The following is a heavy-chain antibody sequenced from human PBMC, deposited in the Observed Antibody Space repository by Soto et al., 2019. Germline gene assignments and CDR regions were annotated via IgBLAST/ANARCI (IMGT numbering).Heavy chain of an antibody. CDR2: IYYSGST. CDR1: GGSISSGGYY. Sequence: SETLSLTCTVSGGSISSGGYYWSWIRQHPGKGLEWIGYIYYSGSTYYNPSLKSRVTISVDTSKNQFSLKLSSVTAADTAVYYCARAITNYYDSSGPFDYWGQGTLVTVSS. D-gene: IGHD3-22*01. J-gene: IGHJ4*02. CDR3: ARAITNYYDSSGPFDY. V-gene: IGHV4-31*03.